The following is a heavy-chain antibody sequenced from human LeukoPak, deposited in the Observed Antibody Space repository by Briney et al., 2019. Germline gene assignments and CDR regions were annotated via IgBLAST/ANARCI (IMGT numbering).Heavy chain of an antibody. V-gene: IGHV4-4*07. J-gene: IGHJ6*03. CDR2: IYTSGST. CDR1: GGSISSYY. CDR3: ARGYYDSRYYNYYMGV. Sequence: SETLSLTCTASGGSISSYYWSWIRQPAGKGLEWIGRIYTSGSTNYNPSLKSRVTMSVDTSKNQFSLKLSSVTAADTAVYYCARGYYDSRYYNYYMGVWGKGTTVTVSS. D-gene: IGHD3-22*01.